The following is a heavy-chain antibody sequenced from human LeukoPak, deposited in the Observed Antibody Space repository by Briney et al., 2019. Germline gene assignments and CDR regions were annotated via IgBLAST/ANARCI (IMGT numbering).Heavy chain of an antibody. J-gene: IGHJ3*02. D-gene: IGHD1-26*01. V-gene: IGHV1-8*01. CDR2: VNPNSGNT. CDR1: GYTFTSYD. CDR3: ARGRELTAFDI. Sequence: ASVKVSCKASGYTFTSYDINWVRQATGQGLEWVGWVNPNSGNTGYAQKFQGRVTMTRNTSISTAYMELSSLRSEDTAVYYCARGRELTAFDIWGQGTMVTVSS.